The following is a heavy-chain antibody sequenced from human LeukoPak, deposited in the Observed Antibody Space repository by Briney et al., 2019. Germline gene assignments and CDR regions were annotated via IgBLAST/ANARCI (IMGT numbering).Heavy chain of an antibody. CDR3: ARDHYYDGRGRFDP. J-gene: IGHJ5*02. V-gene: IGHV4-39*07. Sequence: SETLSLTCSVSDGSVTSGTYHWGWIRQPPGKGLEWIGSVYFDGVTHYKPSLQSRVTISVDTSKNQFSLRLSSVTAADTALYYCARDHYYDGRGRFDPWGQGTLVTVSS. D-gene: IGHD3-16*01. CDR1: DGSVTSGTYH. CDR2: VYFDGVT.